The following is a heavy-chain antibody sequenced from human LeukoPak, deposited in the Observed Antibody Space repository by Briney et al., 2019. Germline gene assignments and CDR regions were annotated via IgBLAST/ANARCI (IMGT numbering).Heavy chain of an antibody. CDR3: AKDRGMVVDY. CDR1: GFTFSSYA. V-gene: IGHV3-23*01. Sequence: GGSLRLSCAASGFTFSSYAMSWVRQAPGKGLEWVSAISGTGGSTYYADSVKGRFTISRDNSKYTLYLQMNSLRAEDTAVYYCAKDRGMVVDYWGQGTLVTVSS. D-gene: IGHD3-10*01. J-gene: IGHJ4*02. CDR2: ISGTGGST.